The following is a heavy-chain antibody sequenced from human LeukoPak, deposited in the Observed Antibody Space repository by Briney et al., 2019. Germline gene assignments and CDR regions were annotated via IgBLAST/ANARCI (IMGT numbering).Heavy chain of an antibody. CDR2: IYPGDSDT. J-gene: IGHJ4*02. D-gene: IGHD3-3*01. CDR1: GYSFPSYW. V-gene: IGHV5-51*01. CDR3: ARMDPARSALGIDY. Sequence: GESLKISCKGSGYSFPSYWIAWVRQMPGKGLEWMGIIYPGDSDTRYSPSFQGQVTISADKSISTPYLQWSSLKASDTAMYYCARMDPARSALGIDYWGQGTLVTVSS.